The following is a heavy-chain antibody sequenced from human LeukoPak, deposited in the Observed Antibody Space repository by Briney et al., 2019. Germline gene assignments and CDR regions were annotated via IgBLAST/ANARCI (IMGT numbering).Heavy chain of an antibody. CDR3: ARAQMGAPTDY. CDR2: ISSDGSSI. J-gene: IGHJ4*02. V-gene: IGHV3-74*01. CDR1: GFTFSNYA. Sequence: GGSLRLSCAASGFTFSNYAMYWVRQAPGKWLVWVSRISSDGSSIIYADSVKGRFTISRDIAKNTLYLQMNSLRAEDTAVYYCARAQMGAPTDYWGQGTLVTVSS. D-gene: IGHD1-26*01.